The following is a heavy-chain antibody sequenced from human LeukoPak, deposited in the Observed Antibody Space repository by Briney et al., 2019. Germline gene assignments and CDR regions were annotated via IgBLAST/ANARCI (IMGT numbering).Heavy chain of an antibody. D-gene: IGHD3-10*01. CDR1: GFTFDSYG. CDR2: ISGSGDST. J-gene: IGHJ4*02. Sequence: GGSLRLSCRASGFTFDSYGMNWVRQAPGKGLEWVSGISGSGDSTYYADSVKGRFTISRDNSKNTLYLQMNSLRAEDTAVYYCAKDRGIISDYWGQGTLVTVSS. V-gene: IGHV3-23*01. CDR3: AKDRGIISDY.